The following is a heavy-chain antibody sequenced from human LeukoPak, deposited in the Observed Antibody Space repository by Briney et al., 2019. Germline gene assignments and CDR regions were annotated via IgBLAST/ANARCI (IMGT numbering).Heavy chain of an antibody. CDR1: GGTFSSYA. V-gene: IGHV1-69*05. Sequence: VASVKVSCKASGGTFSSYAISWVRQAPGQGLEWMGGIIPIFGTANYAQKFQGRVTITTDESTSTAYMELSSLRSEDTAVYYCARAGPYYDILTGYQTSYYYYYMDVWGKGTTVTVSS. J-gene: IGHJ6*03. CDR3: ARAGPYYDILTGYQTSYYYYYMDV. CDR2: IIPIFGTA. D-gene: IGHD3-9*01.